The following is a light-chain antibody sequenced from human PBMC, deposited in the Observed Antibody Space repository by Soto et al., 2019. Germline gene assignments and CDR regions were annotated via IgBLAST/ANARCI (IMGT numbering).Light chain of an antibody. CDR2: GAS. J-gene: IGKJ2*01. Sequence: EIVLTQSPATLSLSPGERATLSCRASQTITRYYLAWYQQKPGQAPRLLIYGASSRATGITDRFSGSGSGTDFTLTISGLEPEDFAVYYCHQYGSSPPTFGQGTKLEIK. CDR3: HQYGSSPPT. V-gene: IGKV3-20*01. CDR1: QTITRYY.